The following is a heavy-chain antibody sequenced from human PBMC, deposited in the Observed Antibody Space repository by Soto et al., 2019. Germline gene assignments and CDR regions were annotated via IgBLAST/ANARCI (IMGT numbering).Heavy chain of an antibody. CDR1: GGSIRSYC. V-gene: IGHV4-59*12. D-gene: IGHD3-10*01. J-gene: IGHJ6*03. Sequence: SETLSLTCTVSGGSIRSYCWTWIRQPPGEGLEWIGCICNSGTTNYNPSLKSRVTISVDTSKNQFSLKLSSVTAADTAVYYCAKLVRGVIISYYMDVWGKGTTVTVSS. CDR2: ICNSGTT. CDR3: AKLVRGVIISYYMDV.